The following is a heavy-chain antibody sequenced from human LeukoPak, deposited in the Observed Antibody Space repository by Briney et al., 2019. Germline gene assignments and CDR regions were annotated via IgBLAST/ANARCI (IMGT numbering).Heavy chain of an antibody. CDR3: AKCSPPPRAAGGGYFDY. CDR1: GFTFSSYA. J-gene: IGHJ4*02. CDR2: ISGSGGGA. D-gene: IGHD6-13*01. V-gene: IGHV3-23*01. Sequence: PGGSLRLSCAASGFTFSSYAMSWVRQAPGKGLEWVSAISGSGGGASYADSVKGRFTISIDNSKNTLYLQMNSLRAEATAVYYCAKCSPPPRAAGGGYFDYWGQGTLVTVSS.